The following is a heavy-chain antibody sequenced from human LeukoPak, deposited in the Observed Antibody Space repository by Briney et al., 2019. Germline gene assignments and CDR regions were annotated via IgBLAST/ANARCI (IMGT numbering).Heavy chain of an antibody. J-gene: IGHJ4*02. CDR2: INTATTET. CDR1: GYSFTNYL. V-gene: IGHV1-3*04. D-gene: IGHD2-15*01. CDR3: ARDSGPFDY. Sequence: ASVKVSCKTSGYSFTNYLIHWMRQAPGQRLQWMGWINTATTETKYSQNFQGRVTISRDTSATTADMELSSLRSEDTAVYFCARDSGPFDYWGQGTQVTVSS.